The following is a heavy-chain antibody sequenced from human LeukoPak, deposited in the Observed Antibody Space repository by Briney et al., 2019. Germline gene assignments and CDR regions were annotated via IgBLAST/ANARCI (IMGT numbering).Heavy chain of an antibody. CDR1: GGSISSGGYY. J-gene: IGHJ1*01. CDR2: IYYSGST. D-gene: IGHD5-18*01. Sequence: SETLSLTCTVSGGSISSGGYYWSWIRQHPGKGLEWIGYIYYSGSTYFNPSLKSRLTISVDTSKNQFSLKLSSVTAADMAVYYCASTNGYEGRYFQHWGQGTLVTVSS. CDR3: ASTNGYEGRYFQH. V-gene: IGHV4-31*03.